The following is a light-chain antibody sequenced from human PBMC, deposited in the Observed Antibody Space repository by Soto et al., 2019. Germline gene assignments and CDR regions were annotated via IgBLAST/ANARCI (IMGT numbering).Light chain of an antibody. V-gene: IGKV1-39*01. CDR3: QQSDSTPIT. J-gene: IGKJ5*01. CDR1: QSISSY. Sequence: DIQMTQSPSSLSASVGDRVTITCRASQSISSYLNWYQQKPGKAPKLLIYAASSLQSGVPSRFSGRGSGTDFTLTISSLQPEDFATYYCQQSDSTPITFGQGTQLEIK. CDR2: AAS.